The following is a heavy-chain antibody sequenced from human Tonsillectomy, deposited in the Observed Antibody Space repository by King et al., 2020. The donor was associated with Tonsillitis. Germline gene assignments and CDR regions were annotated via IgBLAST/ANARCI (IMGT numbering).Heavy chain of an antibody. Sequence: QLVESGGGLVKPGGSLRLSCATSGFRFSDYDMNWVRQAPGKGLEWVSSISRNRKYIYYADSVKGRITISRDNAKNSLYLHVDSLTVEDTAVYYCAKDKGADLYGSSGGAFDIWGQGTTVTVSS. D-gene: IGHD3-22*01. CDR1: GFRFSDYD. CDR2: ISRNRKYI. J-gene: IGHJ3*02. V-gene: IGHV3-21*01. CDR3: AKDKGADLYGSSGGAFDI.